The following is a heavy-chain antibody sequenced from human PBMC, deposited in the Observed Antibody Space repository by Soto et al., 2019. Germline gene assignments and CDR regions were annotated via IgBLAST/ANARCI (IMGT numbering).Heavy chain of an antibody. D-gene: IGHD6-13*01. CDR2: INPSSGET. CDR1: GYTFSSYG. J-gene: IGHJ5*02. Sequence: QIRLVQSGGEVRTPGASVKVSCKASGYTFSSYGITWVRQAPGQGLEWLGWINPSSGETNYAQKFQGRVTVTTDTSPTTGYMELRNLTFDDTAVYYCARDWYPRFDPWGQGTLVTVSS. CDR3: ARDWYPRFDP. V-gene: IGHV1-18*01.